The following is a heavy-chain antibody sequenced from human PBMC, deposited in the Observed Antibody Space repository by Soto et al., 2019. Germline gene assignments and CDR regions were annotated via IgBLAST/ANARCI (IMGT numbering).Heavy chain of an antibody. CDR2: ISSSSSTI. CDR3: ASLDIVVVPAAMLDGMDV. D-gene: IGHD2-2*01. V-gene: IGHV3-48*02. J-gene: IGHJ6*02. CDR1: GFTFSSYS. Sequence: GGSLRLSCAASGFTFSSYSMNWVRQAPGKGLEWVSYISSSSSTIYYADSVKGRFTISRDNAKNSLYLQMNSLRDEDTAVYYCASLDIVVVPAAMLDGMDVWGQGTTVTVSS.